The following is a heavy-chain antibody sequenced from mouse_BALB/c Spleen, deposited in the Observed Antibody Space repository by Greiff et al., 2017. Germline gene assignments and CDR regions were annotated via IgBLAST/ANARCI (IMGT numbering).Heavy chain of an antibody. CDR2: ISSGSSTI. CDR3: ASWAWDVGFAY. V-gene: IGHV5-17*02. J-gene: IGHJ3*01. Sequence: EVQGVESGGGLVQPGGSRKLSCAASGFTFSSFGMHWVRQAPEKGLEWVAYISSGSSTIYYADTVKGRFTISRDNPKNTLFLQMTSLRSEDTAMYYCASWAWDVGFAYWGQGTLVTVSA. CDR1: GFTFSSFG. D-gene: IGHD4-1*01.